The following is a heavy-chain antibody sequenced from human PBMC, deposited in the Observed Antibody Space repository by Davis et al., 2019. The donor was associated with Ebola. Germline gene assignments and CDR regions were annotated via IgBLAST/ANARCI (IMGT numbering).Heavy chain of an antibody. CDR1: GGSFSGYY. D-gene: IGHD3-9*01. J-gene: IGHJ6*02. CDR2: INYSGST. V-gene: IGHV4-34*01. Sequence: SETLSLTCAVYGGSFSGYYWSWIRQPPGKGLEWIGEINYSGSTNYNPSLKSRVTISVDTSKNQFSLKLSSVTAADTAVYYCARGAYDILTGYYYGMDVWGQGTTVTVSS. CDR3: ARGAYDILTGYYYGMDV.